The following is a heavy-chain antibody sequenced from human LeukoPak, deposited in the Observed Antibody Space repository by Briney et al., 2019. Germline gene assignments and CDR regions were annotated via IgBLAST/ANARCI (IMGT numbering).Heavy chain of an antibody. CDR2: ISYDGSNK. V-gene: IGHV3-30*18. D-gene: IGHD3-10*01. CDR3: AKYLFSPIMDV. J-gene: IGHJ6*02. Sequence: GGSLRLSCAASGFTFSSYGMHWVRQAPGKGLEWVAVISYDGSNKYYADSVKGRFTISRDNSKNTLYLQMNSLRVEDTAVYYCAKYLFSPIMDVWGQGTTVTVSS. CDR1: GFTFSSYG.